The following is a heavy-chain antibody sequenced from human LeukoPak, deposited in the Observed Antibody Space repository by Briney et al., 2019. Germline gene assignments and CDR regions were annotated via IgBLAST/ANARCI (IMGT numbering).Heavy chain of an antibody. Sequence: ASMKVSCKASGGTFSSYAISWVRQAPGQGLEWMGGIIPIFGTANYAQKFQGRVTITADESTSTAYMELSSLRSEDTAVYHCARDRVMITFGGVIVKRSDAFDIWGQGTMVTVSS. V-gene: IGHV1-69*13. CDR1: GGTFSSYA. CDR3: ARDRVMITFGGVIVKRSDAFDI. CDR2: IIPIFGTA. J-gene: IGHJ3*02. D-gene: IGHD3-16*02.